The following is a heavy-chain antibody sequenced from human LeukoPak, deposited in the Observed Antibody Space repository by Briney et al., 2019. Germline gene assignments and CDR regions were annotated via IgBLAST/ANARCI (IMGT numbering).Heavy chain of an antibody. D-gene: IGHD6-13*01. V-gene: IGHV3-23*01. Sequence: PGGTLRLSCAASGFTFSSYGMSWVRQAPGKGLEWVSAISGSGGSTYYADSVKGRFTISRDNSKNTLYLQMNSLRAEDTAVYYCAKEGSSSWSPDAFNIWGQGTMVTVSS. CDR3: AKEGSSSWSPDAFNI. CDR2: ISGSGGST. CDR1: GFTFSSYG. J-gene: IGHJ3*02.